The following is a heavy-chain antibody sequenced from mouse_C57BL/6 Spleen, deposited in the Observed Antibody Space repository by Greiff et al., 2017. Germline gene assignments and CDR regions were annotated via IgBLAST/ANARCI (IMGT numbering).Heavy chain of an antibody. CDR3: TRGDYSNHGEFAY. V-gene: IGHV1-15*01. J-gene: IGHJ3*01. CDR2: IDPETGGT. CDR1: GYTFTDYE. Sequence: QVQLQQSGAELVRPGASVTLSCKASGYTFTDYEMHWVKQTPVHGLEWIGAIDPETGGTAYNQKFKGKAILTADKSSSTAYLELRSLTSEDSAVYYWTRGDYSNHGEFAYWGQGTLVTVSA. D-gene: IGHD2-5*01.